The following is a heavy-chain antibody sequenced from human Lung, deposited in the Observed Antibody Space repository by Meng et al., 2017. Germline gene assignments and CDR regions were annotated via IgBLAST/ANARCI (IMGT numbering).Heavy chain of an antibody. Sequence: VEFGGCFVKPVRCIRLACSVSGFHFSYGWIRCVRQAPGNGLEWIGRMNSNFDGGTVDYAAAVKGRFFISRDDSENTFYLQMNSLKTEDTAVYYCSGHVDYWGHGTLVTVSS. CDR1: GFHFSYGW. CDR2: MNSNFDGGTV. J-gene: IGHJ4*01. V-gene: IGHV3-15*01. CDR3: SGHVDY.